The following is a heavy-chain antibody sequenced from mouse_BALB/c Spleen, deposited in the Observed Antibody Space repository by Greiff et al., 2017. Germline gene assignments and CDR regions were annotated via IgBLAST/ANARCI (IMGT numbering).Heavy chain of an antibody. CDR1: GYTFTSYW. CDR2: IDPSDSYT. J-gene: IGHJ4*01. Sequence: VQLQQPGAELVKPGASVKLSCKASGYTFTSYWKHWVKQRPGQGLEWIGEIDPSDSYTNYNQKFKGKATLTVDKSSSTAYMQLSSLTSEDSAVYYCASYDYWGQGTSVTVSS. V-gene: IGHV1-69*02. CDR3: ASYDY.